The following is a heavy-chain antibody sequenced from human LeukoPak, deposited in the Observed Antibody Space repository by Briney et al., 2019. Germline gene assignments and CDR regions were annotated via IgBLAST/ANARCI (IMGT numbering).Heavy chain of an antibody. Sequence: PGGSLRLSCAASGFTFSTYNMNWVRQAPGKGLEWVSSISSGSGSIYYADSVKGRFTISRDNAKNSLYLQMNSLRTEDTALYYCAKELRYFDMDVWGKGTTVTVSS. CDR2: ISSGSGSI. V-gene: IGHV3-21*04. J-gene: IGHJ6*03. CDR3: AKELRYFDMDV. CDR1: GFTFSTYN. D-gene: IGHD3-9*01.